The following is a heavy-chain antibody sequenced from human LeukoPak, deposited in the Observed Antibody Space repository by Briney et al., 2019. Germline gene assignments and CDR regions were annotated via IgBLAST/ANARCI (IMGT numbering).Heavy chain of an antibody. CDR3: ARVIYYDSERSET. CDR1: GGSFSGYS. J-gene: IGHJ4*02. V-gene: IGHV4-34*01. D-gene: IGHD3-22*01. Sequence: SQTLSLTCAVYGGSFSGYSWNWISQPPGKGLEWNGEINHSGSTNYNPSLRSRVTISVDTSKNQFSLKLSSVTAADTALYYCARVIYYDSERSETWGQGTLVTVSS. CDR2: INHSGST.